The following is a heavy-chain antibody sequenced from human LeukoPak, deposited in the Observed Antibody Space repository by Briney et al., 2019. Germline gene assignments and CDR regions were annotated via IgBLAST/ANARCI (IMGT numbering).Heavy chain of an antibody. CDR3: ARGYSSGSRIDY. D-gene: IGHD6-25*01. J-gene: IGHJ4*02. CDR2: INSDGSNT. Sequence: GGSLRLSCAAAGFTFRSYWMHWVRQAPGKGLVWVSRINSDGSNTADADSVKGRLTISRDNAKNTVYLQMNSLRAEDTAVYYCARGYSSGSRIDYWDQGTLVTVSS. CDR1: GFTFRSYW. V-gene: IGHV3-74*01.